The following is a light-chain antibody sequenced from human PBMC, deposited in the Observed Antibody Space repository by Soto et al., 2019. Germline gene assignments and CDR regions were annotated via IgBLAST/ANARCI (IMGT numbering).Light chain of an antibody. CDR2: GAS. V-gene: IGKV3-15*01. Sequence: EIVLTQSPATLSLSPGGRATLSCRASQSVGNNLAWFQQRPGQAPSLLIYGASTRAAGVPARFSGSGSGTGFTLTISSLQSEDFAVYYCQQYDNWPPYTFGQGTTVEIK. CDR1: QSVGNN. J-gene: IGKJ2*01. CDR3: QQYDNWPPYT.